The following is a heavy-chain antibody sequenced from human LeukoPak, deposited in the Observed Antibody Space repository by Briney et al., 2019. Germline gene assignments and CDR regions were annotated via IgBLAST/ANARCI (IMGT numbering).Heavy chain of an antibody. CDR2: VNPNSGGT. CDR1: GYTFTGYY. CDR3: ARADFPPIAAAGHYFDY. V-gene: IGHV1-2*02. J-gene: IGHJ4*02. D-gene: IGHD6-13*01. Sequence: ASVKVSCKASGYTFTGYYMHWVRQAPGQGLEWMGWVNPNSGGTNYAQKFQGRVTMTRDTSISTAYMELSRLRSDDTAVYYCARADFPPIAAAGHYFDYWGQGTLVTVSS.